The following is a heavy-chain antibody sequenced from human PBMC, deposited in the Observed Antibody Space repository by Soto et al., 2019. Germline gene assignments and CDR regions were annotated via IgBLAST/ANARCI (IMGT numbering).Heavy chain of an antibody. V-gene: IGHV3-23*01. Sequence: HPGGSLRLSCAASGFTFSSYAMSWVRQAPGKGLEWVSAISGSGGSTYYADSVKGRFTISRDNSKNTLYLQMNSLRAEDTAVYYCAKDSSLRIFGVVNFDYWGQGTLVTVSS. CDR3: AKDSSLRIFGVVNFDY. CDR1: GFTFSSYA. J-gene: IGHJ4*02. CDR2: ISGSGGST. D-gene: IGHD3-3*01.